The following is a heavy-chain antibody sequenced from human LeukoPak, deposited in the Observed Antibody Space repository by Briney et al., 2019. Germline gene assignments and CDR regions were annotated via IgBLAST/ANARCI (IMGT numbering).Heavy chain of an antibody. CDR1: GGSISSSSYY. Sequence: SETLSLTCTVSGGSISSSSYYWGWIRQPPGKGLEWIGSIYYSGSTYYNPSLKSRVTISVDTSKNQFSLKLSSVTAADTAVYYCARGVGGIVGAIVDYWGQGTLVTVSS. D-gene: IGHD1-26*01. J-gene: IGHJ4*02. V-gene: IGHV4-39*01. CDR3: ARGVGGIVGAIVDY. CDR2: IYYSGST.